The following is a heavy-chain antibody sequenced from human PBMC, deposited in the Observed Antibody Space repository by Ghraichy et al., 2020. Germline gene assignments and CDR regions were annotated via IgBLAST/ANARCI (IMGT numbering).Heavy chain of an antibody. Sequence: GGSLRLSCAASGFTFSSYAMSWVRQAPGKGLEWVSAISGSGGSTYYADSVKGRFTISRDNSKNTLYLQMNSLRAEDTAVYYCAKGGLGYCSGGSCYSGAPFDYWGQGTLVTVSS. J-gene: IGHJ4*02. CDR2: ISGSGGST. D-gene: IGHD2-15*01. CDR1: GFTFSSYA. CDR3: AKGGLGYCSGGSCYSGAPFDY. V-gene: IGHV3-23*01.